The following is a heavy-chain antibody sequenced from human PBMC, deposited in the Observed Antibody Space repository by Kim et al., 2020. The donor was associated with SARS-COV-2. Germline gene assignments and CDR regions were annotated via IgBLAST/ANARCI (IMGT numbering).Heavy chain of an antibody. D-gene: IGHD3-10*01. V-gene: IGHV1-2*02. CDR2: INPNSGGT. CDR1: GYTFTGYY. CDR3: ARGSPFYGSGEQLDDY. J-gene: IGHJ4*02. Sequence: ASVKVSCKASGYTFTGYYMHWVRQAPGQGLEWMGWINPNSGGTNYAQKFQGRVTMTRDTSIITAYMELSRLRSDDTAVYYCARGSPFYGSGEQLDDYWGQGTLVTVSS.